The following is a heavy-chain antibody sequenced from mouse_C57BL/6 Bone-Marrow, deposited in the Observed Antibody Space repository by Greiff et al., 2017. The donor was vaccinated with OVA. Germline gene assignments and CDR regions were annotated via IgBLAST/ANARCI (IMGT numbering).Heavy chain of an antibody. V-gene: IGHV1-82*01. CDR1: GYAFSSSW. D-gene: IGHD2-1*01. Sequence: QVQLQQSGPELVKPGASVKISCKASGYAFSSSWMNWVKQRPGKGLEWIGRIYPGDGDSNYNGKFKGKATLTANKSSSTAYMQLSSLTSEDSAVYFCARSRDGNYPFACWGQGTLVTVSA. CDR3: ARSRDGNYPFAC. CDR2: IYPGDGDS. J-gene: IGHJ3*01.